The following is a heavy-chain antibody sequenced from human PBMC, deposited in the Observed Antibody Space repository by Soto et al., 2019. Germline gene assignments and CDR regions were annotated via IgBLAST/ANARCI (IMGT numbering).Heavy chain of an antibody. CDR1: GFTFSDYY. J-gene: IGHJ4*02. V-gene: IGHV3-11*01. CDR2: ISSSGSTI. Sequence: QVQLVESGGGLVKPGGSLRLSCAASGFTFSDYYMSWIRQAPGKGLEWVSYISSSGSTIYYADSVKGRFTISRDNAKNSLYLQMNSLRAEDTAVYYCASAQPRAYYDFWSGKLAYWGQGTLVTVSS. D-gene: IGHD3-3*01. CDR3: ASAQPRAYYDFWSGKLAY.